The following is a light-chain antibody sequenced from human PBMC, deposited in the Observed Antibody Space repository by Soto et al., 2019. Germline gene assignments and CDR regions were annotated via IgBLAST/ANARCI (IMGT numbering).Light chain of an antibody. J-gene: IGKJ4*01. CDR2: AAS. V-gene: IGKV1D-16*01. Sequence: DIQMTQSPSSLSASVGDRVTISCRASQYIGSWLTWYQQKPGRAPKSLIYAASALRSGVPSRFSGSGSGTDFRLTINNLQPDDSGTYYCQQYTSNVLTFGGGTQVEI. CDR3: QQYTSNVLT. CDR1: QYIGSW.